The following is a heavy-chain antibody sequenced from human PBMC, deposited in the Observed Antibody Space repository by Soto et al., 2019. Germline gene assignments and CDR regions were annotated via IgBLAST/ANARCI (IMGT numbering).Heavy chain of an antibody. CDR3: ASLVDTAMAKYDY. CDR2: IWYDGSNK. Sequence: QVQLVESGGGVVQPGRSLRLSCAASGFTFSSYGMHWVRQAPGKGLEWVAGIWYDGSNKYYADSVKGRFTISRDNSKNTLYLQMNSRRAEDTAVYYCASLVDTAMAKYDYWGQGTLVTVSS. D-gene: IGHD5-18*01. J-gene: IGHJ4*02. CDR1: GFTFSSYG. V-gene: IGHV3-33*01.